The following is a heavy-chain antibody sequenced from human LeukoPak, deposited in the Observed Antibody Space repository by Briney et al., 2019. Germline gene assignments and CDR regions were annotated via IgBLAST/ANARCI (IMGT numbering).Heavy chain of an antibody. Sequence: PSETLSLTCTVSGGSISSGPYYWGWIRQPPGKGLEWIGNIYYGENTYYNPSLKSRVTISIDTSKNQFSLKLSSVTAADTAVYYCARQTSDTAENNWFDPWGQGTLVIVSS. D-gene: IGHD5-18*01. CDR1: GGSISSGPYY. V-gene: IGHV4-39*01. CDR2: IYYGENT. CDR3: ARQTSDTAENNWFDP. J-gene: IGHJ5*02.